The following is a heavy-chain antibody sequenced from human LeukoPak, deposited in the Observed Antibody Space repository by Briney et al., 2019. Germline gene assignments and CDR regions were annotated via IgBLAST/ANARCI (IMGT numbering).Heavy chain of an antibody. D-gene: IGHD5-12*01. CDR3: ARDIAQWVRLFDY. V-gene: IGHV1-2*02. CDR1: GYTFTGYY. CDR2: INPNSGGT. J-gene: IGHJ4*02. Sequence: ASVKVSCKASGYTFTGYYMHWVRQGPGQGLEWMGWINPNSGGTNYAQKYQGRVTMTRDTSINTAYMELSRLRSDDTAVYYCARDIAQWVRLFDYWGQGTLVTVSS.